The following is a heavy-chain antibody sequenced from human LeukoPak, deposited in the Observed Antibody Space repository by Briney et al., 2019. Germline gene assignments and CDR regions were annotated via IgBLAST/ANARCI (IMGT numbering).Heavy chain of an antibody. CDR2: IYYRGNT. J-gene: IGHJ3*02. V-gene: IGHV4-39*07. Sequence: SETLSLTCSVSGGSINNNNYYWGWIRQPPGKGLEWIGSIYYRGNTYYNPPLKSRVTMSVDTSKNQFSLKLWSVTAADTAVYYCARLPWDTLVTGDASDIWGQGTMVTVSS. D-gene: IGHD7-27*01. CDR1: GGSINNNNYY. CDR3: ARLPWDTLVTGDASDI.